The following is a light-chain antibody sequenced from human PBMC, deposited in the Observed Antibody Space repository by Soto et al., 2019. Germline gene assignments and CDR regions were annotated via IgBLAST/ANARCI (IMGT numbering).Light chain of an antibody. J-gene: IGKJ1*01. CDR1: QSVLYSSNNKNY. Sequence: DIVMTQSPDSLAVSLGERATINCKSSQSVLYSSNNKNYLAWSQHKPGQPPKLLIYWASTRESGVPDRFSGSGSGTDFTLTISSLQAEDVAVYYCQQYYTSWTFGQGTKVEIK. CDR2: WAS. V-gene: IGKV4-1*01. CDR3: QQYYTSWT.